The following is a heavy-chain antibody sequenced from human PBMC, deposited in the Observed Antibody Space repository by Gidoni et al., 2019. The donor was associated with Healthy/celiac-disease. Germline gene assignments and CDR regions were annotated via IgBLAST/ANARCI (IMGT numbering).Heavy chain of an antibody. CDR2: ISGSGGST. CDR1: GFTFSRYA. Sequence: EAHLLEPGRGLVQPGGSLILSCAASGFTFSRYAMSWVRQAPGKGLEWVSAISGSGGSTYYADSVKGRFTISRDNSKNTLYLQMNSLRAEDTAVYYCAKDTYYDFWSGYFDYWGQGTLVTVSS. J-gene: IGHJ4*02. V-gene: IGHV3-23*01. D-gene: IGHD3-3*01. CDR3: AKDTYYDFWSGYFDY.